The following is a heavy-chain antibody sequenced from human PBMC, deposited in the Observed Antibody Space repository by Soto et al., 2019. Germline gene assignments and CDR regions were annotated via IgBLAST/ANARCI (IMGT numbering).Heavy chain of an antibody. CDR1: GGPFSGYY. CDR3: ARGTGIAATRYFQH. J-gene: IGHJ1*01. D-gene: IGHD5-12*01. CDR2: INHSGST. V-gene: IGHV4-34*01. Sequence: QVQLQQWGAGLLKPSETLSLTCAVYGGPFSGYYWSWIRQPPGKGLEWIGEINHSGSTNYNPSLKSRVTISVDTSKNQFSLKLSSVTAADTAVYYCARGTGIAATRYFQHWGQGTLVTVSS.